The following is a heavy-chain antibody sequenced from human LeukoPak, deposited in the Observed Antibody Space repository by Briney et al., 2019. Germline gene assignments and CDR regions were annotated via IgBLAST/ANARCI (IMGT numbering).Heavy chain of an antibody. D-gene: IGHD3-10*01. V-gene: IGHV4-59*01. CDR3: AREIQTYYYGSGREYYYYYMDV. Sequence: SETLSLTCTVSGGSISSYYWSWIRQPPGKGLEWIGYIYYSGSTNYNPSLKGRVTISVDTSKNQFSSKLSSVTAADTAVYYCAREIQTYYYGSGREYYYYYMDVWGKGTTVTVSS. CDR2: IYYSGST. CDR1: GGSISSYY. J-gene: IGHJ6*03.